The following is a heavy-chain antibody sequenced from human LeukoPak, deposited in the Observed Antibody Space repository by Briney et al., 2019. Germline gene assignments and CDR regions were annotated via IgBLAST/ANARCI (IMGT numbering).Heavy chain of an antibody. CDR2: ISGSGGST. Sequence: GGSLRLSCAASGFTFSSYAMSWVRQAPGKGLEWVSAISGSGGSTYYADSVKGRFTISRDNAKNSLYLQMNSLRAEDTAVYYCARVRGITPPPDYWGQGTLVTVSS. CDR1: GFTFSSYA. D-gene: IGHD3-16*01. J-gene: IGHJ4*02. V-gene: IGHV3-23*01. CDR3: ARVRGITPPPDY.